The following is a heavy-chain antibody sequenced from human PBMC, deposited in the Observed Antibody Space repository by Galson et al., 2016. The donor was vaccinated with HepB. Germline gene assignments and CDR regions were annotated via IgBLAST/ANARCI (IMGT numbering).Heavy chain of an antibody. CDR1: GFTFSNYV. D-gene: IGHD3-22*01. CDR2: ISGGGDST. CDR3: ARDPSGITLIVVAMGYYYGLDV. Sequence: SLRLSCAASGFTFSNYVMTWVRQAPGKGLEWVSAISGGGDSTYYADSVKGRFTISRDNAKNTLYLQMNSLRTEDTATYYCARDPSGITLIVVAMGYYYGLDVWGQGTTVTVS. V-gene: IGHV3-23*01. J-gene: IGHJ6*02.